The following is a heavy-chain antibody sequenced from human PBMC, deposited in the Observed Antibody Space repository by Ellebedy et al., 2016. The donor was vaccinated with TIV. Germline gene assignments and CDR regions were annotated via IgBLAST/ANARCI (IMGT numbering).Heavy chain of an antibody. CDR3: EVVPAAMLFRYDAFDI. J-gene: IGHJ3*02. Sequence: PGGSLRLSCAASGFTFSDYYMSWIRQAPGKGLEWVSYISNSGSTIYYADSVKGRFTISRDNAKNSLYLQMNSLRAEDTAVYYCEVVPAAMLFRYDAFDIWGQGTMVTVSS. D-gene: IGHD2-2*01. V-gene: IGHV3-11*04. CDR2: ISNSGSTI. CDR1: GFTFSDYY.